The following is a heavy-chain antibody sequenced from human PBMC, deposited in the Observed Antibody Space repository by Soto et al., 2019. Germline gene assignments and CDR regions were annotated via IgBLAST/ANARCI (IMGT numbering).Heavy chain of an antibody. CDR3: ARYRHYASSGYPAFGLDV. J-gene: IGHJ6*02. CDR2: INPNSGGT. D-gene: IGHD3-22*01. CDR1: RYTFTGYY. Sequence: ASVKVSCKASRYTFTGYYMHWVRQAPGQGLEWMGWINPNSGGTNYAQKFQARVTMTTDTSISTAYMVLSRLRSDDTAVYYCARYRHYASSGYPAFGLDVGGQGTTVTVSS. V-gene: IGHV1-2*02.